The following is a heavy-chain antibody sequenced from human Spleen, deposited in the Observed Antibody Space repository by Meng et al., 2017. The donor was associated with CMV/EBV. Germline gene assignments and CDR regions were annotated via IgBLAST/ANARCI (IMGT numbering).Heavy chain of an antibody. D-gene: IGHD3-16*01. CDR1: GFMFSTYW. J-gene: IGHJ4*02. Sequence: GESLKISCAGSGFMFSTYWMNWVRQAPGKGLEWVAAIAYDGSYKYYPDSVKGRFTISRDNSKNTLYLQMNSLRGDDTALYYCVRDRGDSDYWGQGTLVTVSS. CDR2: IAYDGSYK. CDR3: VRDRGDSDY. V-gene: IGHV3-30*03.